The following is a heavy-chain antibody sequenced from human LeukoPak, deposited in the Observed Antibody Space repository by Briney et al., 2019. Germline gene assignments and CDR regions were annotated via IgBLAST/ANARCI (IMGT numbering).Heavy chain of an antibody. CDR3: ARLSADSSSSRGFDY. D-gene: IGHD2-2*01. Sequence: SQTLSLTCTVSGGSISSGGYYWSWIRQHPGKGLEWIGYIYYSGSTYYNPSLKSRVTISVDTSKNQFSLKLSSVTAADTAVYYCARLSADSSSSRGFDYWGQGTLVTVSS. J-gene: IGHJ4*02. CDR1: GGSISSGGYY. V-gene: IGHV4-31*03. CDR2: IYYSGST.